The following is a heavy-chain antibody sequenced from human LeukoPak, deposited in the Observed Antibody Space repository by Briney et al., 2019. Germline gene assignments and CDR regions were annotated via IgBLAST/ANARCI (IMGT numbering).Heavy chain of an antibody. CDR3: ARGAAAGTDY. J-gene: IGHJ4*02. Sequence: SETLSLTCAVYGGSFSGYYWSWIRQPPGKGLEWIGEINHSGSTNYNPSLKSRVTISVDTSKNQFSLKLSSVTAADTAVYYCARGAAAGTDYWGQGTLVTVSS. D-gene: IGHD6-13*01. V-gene: IGHV4-34*01. CDR1: GGSFSGYY. CDR2: INHSGST.